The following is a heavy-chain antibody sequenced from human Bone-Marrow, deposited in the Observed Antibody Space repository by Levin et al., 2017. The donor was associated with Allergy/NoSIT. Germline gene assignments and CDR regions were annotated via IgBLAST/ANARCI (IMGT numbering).Heavy chain of an antibody. CDR3: VRDYVWGTSEGDY. Sequence: GESLKISCAASGFTFSGHWMSWFRQAPGKGLEWVGNINQDGRNKYYVDPVKGRFTISRDNAKNSVYLQMNSLRAEDTAVYYCVRDYVWGTSEGDYWGQGTLVTVSS. J-gene: IGHJ4*02. CDR2: INQDGRNK. D-gene: IGHD3-16*01. V-gene: IGHV3-7*01. CDR1: GFTFSGHW.